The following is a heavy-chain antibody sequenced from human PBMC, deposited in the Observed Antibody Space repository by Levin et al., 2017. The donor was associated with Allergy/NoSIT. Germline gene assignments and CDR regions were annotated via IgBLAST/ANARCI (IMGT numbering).Heavy chain of an antibody. J-gene: IGHJ4*02. CDR1: GDSISSFF. CDR2: MSFSGST. D-gene: IGHD5-12*01. CDR3: ARATRSSLIYYFDY. V-gene: IGHV4-59*01. Sequence: PSETLSLTCTVSGDSISSFFWSWIRQPPGKGLQWIGYMSFSGSTNFNPSLKSRVTISVDTSKNQFSLRLNSVTAADTAVYYCARATRSSLIYYFDYWGQGTQVTVSS.